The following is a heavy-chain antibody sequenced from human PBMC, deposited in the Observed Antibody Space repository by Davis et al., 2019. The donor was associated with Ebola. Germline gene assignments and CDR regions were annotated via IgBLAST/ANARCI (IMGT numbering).Heavy chain of an antibody. CDR2: IIPIFGTA. CDR1: GGTFSSYA. CDR3: ARDPYKVSVTRPSTGYFDL. D-gene: IGHD4-17*01. V-gene: IGHV1-69*13. J-gene: IGHJ2*01. Sequence: SVKVSCKASGGTFSSYAISWVRQAPGQGLEWMGGIIPIFGTANYAQKFQGRVTITADESTSTAYMELSSLRSEDTAVYYCARDPYKVSVTRPSTGYFDLWGRGTLVTVSS.